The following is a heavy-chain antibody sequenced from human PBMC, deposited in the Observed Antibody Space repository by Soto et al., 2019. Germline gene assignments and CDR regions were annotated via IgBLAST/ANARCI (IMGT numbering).Heavy chain of an antibody. CDR3: ARHGAVAQLYYFDY. J-gene: IGHJ4*02. CDR2: IYYNGST. V-gene: IGHV4-39*01. CDR1: GDSISSSSYY. Sequence: TSETLSLTCTVSGDSISSSSYYWGWIRQPPGKGLEWIGSIYYNGSTYYNPSLKSRVTISVDTSKNQFSLKLSSVTAADTAVYYCARHGAVAQLYYFDYWGQGTLVTVSS.